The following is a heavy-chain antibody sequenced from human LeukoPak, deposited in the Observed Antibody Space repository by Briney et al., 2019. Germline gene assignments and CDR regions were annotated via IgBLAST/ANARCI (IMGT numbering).Heavy chain of an antibody. CDR1: GYTFTGYY. V-gene: IGHV1-2*02. D-gene: IGHD6-19*01. CDR3: AGHSSGWYVFDY. CDR2: INPKSGGT. J-gene: IGHJ4*02. Sequence: ASVKVSCTASGYTFTGYYMHWVRQAPGQGLEWMGLINPKSGGTNYAQKFQGRVTVTSDTSISTAYIDLSTPRSDDTAVYYCAGHSSGWYVFDYWGQGTLVTVSS.